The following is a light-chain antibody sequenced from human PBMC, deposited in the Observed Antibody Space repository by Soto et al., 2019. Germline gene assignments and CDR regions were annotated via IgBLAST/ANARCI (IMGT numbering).Light chain of an antibody. V-gene: IGLV2-8*01. CDR2: EVN. CDR3: SSYAGSRNV. CDR1: RSDVGGYNY. Sequence: QSVLTHHPSSSGSPGQSVAISCTGTRSDVGGYNYVSWYQQHPGKAPKLMIYEVNKRPSGVPDRFSGSKSGNTASLTVSGLKAEDEADYYSSSYAGSRNVFGTGTKVTVL. J-gene: IGLJ1*01.